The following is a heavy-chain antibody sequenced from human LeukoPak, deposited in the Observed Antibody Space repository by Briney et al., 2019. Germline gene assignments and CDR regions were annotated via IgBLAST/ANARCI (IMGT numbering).Heavy chain of an antibody. CDR1: GGTCSSYA. CDR2: IIPILGIA. Sequence: SVKLSYTASGGTCSSYAMSWVRQAPGQGLEWMGRIIPILGIANYAQKFQGRVTITADKSTSTAYMELSSLRSEDTAVYYCAREAHSSGWWAHRNYFDYWGQGTLVTVSS. CDR3: AREAHSSGWWAHRNYFDY. J-gene: IGHJ4*02. V-gene: IGHV1-69*04. D-gene: IGHD6-19*01.